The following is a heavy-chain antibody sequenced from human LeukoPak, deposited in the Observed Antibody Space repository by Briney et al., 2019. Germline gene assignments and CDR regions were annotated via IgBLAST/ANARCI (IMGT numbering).Heavy chain of an antibody. CDR2: INHSGST. D-gene: IGHD1-1*01. Sequence: PSETLSLTCAVYGGSFSGYYWSWLRQPPGKGLEWIGEINHSGSTNYNPSLKSRVTISVDTSKNQFPLKLSSVTAADTAVYYCARGLLERRDYYYYGMDVWGKGTTVTVSS. J-gene: IGHJ6*04. CDR1: GGSFSGYY. V-gene: IGHV4-34*01. CDR3: ARGLLERRDYYYYGMDV.